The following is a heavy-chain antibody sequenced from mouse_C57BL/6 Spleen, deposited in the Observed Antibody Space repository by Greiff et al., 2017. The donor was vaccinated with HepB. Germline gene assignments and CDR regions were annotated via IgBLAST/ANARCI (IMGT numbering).Heavy chain of an antibody. CDR3: ARDRGNRNLAFAY. V-gene: IGHV5-4*01. J-gene: IGHJ3*01. CDR2: ISDGGSYT. D-gene: IGHD2-1*01. CDR1: GFTFSSYA. Sequence: EVQRVESGGGLVKPGGSLKLSCAASGFTFSSYAMSWVRQTPEKRLEWVATISDGGSYTYYPDNVKGRFTISRDNAKNNLYLQMSHLKSEDTAMYYCARDRGNRNLAFAYWGQGTLVTVSA.